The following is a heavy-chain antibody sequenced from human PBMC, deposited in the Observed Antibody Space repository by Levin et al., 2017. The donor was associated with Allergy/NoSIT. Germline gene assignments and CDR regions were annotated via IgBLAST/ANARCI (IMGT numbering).Heavy chain of an antibody. D-gene: IGHD3-3*01. Sequence: PGGSLRLSCAASGFTFSSYAMSWVRQAPGKGLEWVSAISGSGGSTYYADSVKGRFTISRDNSKNTLYLQMNSLRAEDTAVYYCAKDRYDFWSGYKPILGWFDPWGQGTLVTVSS. CDR3: AKDRYDFWSGYKPILGWFDP. CDR1: GFTFSSYA. CDR2: ISGSGGST. J-gene: IGHJ5*02. V-gene: IGHV3-23*01.